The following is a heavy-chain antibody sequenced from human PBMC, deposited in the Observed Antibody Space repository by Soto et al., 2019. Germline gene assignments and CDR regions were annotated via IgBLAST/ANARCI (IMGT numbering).Heavy chain of an antibody. D-gene: IGHD5-12*01. CDR2: INEDGGST. CDR1: GFTFSSFG. V-gene: IGHV3-64D*06. CDR3: VRHSGIYS. J-gene: IGHJ5*02. Sequence: RRLSCSASGFTFSSFGMYWVRQAPGKGLQHVSTINEDGGSTSYADSVKGRFTISRDNSKNMLFLQMSSLRIEDTAVYYCVRHSGIYSWGQGPLVTVSS.